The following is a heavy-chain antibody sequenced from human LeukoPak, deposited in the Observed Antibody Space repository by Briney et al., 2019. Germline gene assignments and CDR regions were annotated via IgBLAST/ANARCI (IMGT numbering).Heavy chain of an antibody. CDR2: TYYRSKWYY. J-gene: IGHJ6*02. Sequence: SQTLSLTCAISGDSVSSISVAWNWIRQSPSRGLEWLGRTYYRSKWYYEYAVSVKSRINISPDTSKNQFSLQLTSVTPEDTAVYYCSLARSEYHYGMDVWGLGTTVTVSS. CDR1: GDSVSSISVA. V-gene: IGHV6-1*01. CDR3: SLARSEYHYGMDV.